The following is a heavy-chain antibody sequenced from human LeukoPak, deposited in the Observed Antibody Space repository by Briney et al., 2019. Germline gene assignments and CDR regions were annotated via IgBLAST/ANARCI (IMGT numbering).Heavy chain of an antibody. D-gene: IGHD3-3*01. J-gene: IGHJ5*02. Sequence: SETLSLTCAVYGGSFSGYYWSWIRQPPGKGLEWIGEINHSGSTNYNPSLKSRVTISVDTSKNQFSLKLSSVTAADTAVYYCARETLHFWSCYSDWFDPWGQGTLVTVSS. CDR1: GGSFSGYY. V-gene: IGHV4-34*01. CDR3: ARETLHFWSCYSDWFDP. CDR2: INHSGST.